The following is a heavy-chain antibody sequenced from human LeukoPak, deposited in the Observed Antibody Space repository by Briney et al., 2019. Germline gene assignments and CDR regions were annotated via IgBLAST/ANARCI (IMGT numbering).Heavy chain of an antibody. Sequence: SETLSLTCTVSGGSISSYYWSWIRQPPGKGLEWIGYIYYSGSTNYNPSLKSRVTISVDTSKNQFSLKLSSVTAADTAVYYCAXXDYGDYDDYWGQGTLVTVSS. CDR1: GGSISSYY. J-gene: IGHJ4*02. CDR3: AXXDYGDYDDY. CDR2: IYYSGST. V-gene: IGHV4-59*01. D-gene: IGHD4-17*01.